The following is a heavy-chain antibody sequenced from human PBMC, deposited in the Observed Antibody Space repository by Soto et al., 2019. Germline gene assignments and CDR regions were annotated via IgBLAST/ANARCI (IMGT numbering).Heavy chain of an antibody. CDR2: INNDGTGT. Sequence: GWSLRLSCASSGFTFSNYWMHWVRQAPGKGLVWVSRINNDGTGTSYAESVKGRFTISRDNAKNMVYLQMNGLRVEDTAVYYCATVFEIWGQGTMVTVSS. CDR1: GFTFSNYW. J-gene: IGHJ3*02. V-gene: IGHV3-74*01. CDR3: ATVFEI.